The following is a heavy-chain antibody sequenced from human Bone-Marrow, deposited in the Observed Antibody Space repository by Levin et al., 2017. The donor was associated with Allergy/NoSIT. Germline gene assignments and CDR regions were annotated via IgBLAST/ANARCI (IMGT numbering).Heavy chain of an antibody. V-gene: IGHV2-5*01. Sequence: SGPTLVKPTQTLTLTCTFSGFSLSRYGVGVAWVRQPPGKALEGLAVFYWNDDKGSSPSLRRRRPFTKDTSKDQVVLTMTGMDTVDTATYYCAQRGSWAGNNWDTGYLDYWGQGTLVTVSS. CDR2: FYWNDDK. CDR1: GFSLSRYGVG. J-gene: IGHJ4*02. D-gene: IGHD1-1*01. CDR3: AQRGSWAGNNWDTGYLDY.